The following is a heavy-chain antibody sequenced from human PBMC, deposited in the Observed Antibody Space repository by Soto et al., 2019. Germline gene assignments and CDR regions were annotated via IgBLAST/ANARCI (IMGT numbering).Heavy chain of an antibody. CDR3: ARDKPFSAGY. J-gene: IGHJ4*02. CDR2: IIPIFNTA. V-gene: IGHV1-69*06. CDR1: GGTFNTFA. Sequence: QEQLVQSGAEVKKPGSSVKVSCKVSGGTFNTFAISWVRQAPGQGLEWMGGIIPIFNTAKYAQKFQGRLTMTRDTSTSTVYMELISLRSEDTAMYYCARDKPFSAGYWGQGTLVT. D-gene: IGHD3-3*02.